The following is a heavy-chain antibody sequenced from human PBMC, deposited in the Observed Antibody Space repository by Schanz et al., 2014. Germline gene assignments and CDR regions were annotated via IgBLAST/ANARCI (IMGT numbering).Heavy chain of an antibody. J-gene: IGHJ4*02. V-gene: IGHV3-23*01. D-gene: IGHD1-1*01. CDR2: ISDSGDTA. CDR3: ARDRRNADLDY. CDR1: GFTFTNYA. Sequence: EVHLLESGGGLVQPGGSLRLSCAASGFTFTNYAMSWVRQAPGKGLEWVSLISDSGDTAYYADSVKGRFTISRDNAKNSLYLEMNSLRAEDTALYYCARDRRNADLDYWGQGTLVTVSS.